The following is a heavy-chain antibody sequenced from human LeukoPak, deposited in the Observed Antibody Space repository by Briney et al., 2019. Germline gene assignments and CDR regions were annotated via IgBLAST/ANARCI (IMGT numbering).Heavy chain of an antibody. V-gene: IGHV4-4*07. CDR3: ARHTQYCTSTSCSYYFDY. J-gene: IGHJ4*02. CDR1: GGSISSYS. D-gene: IGHD2-2*01. CDR2: MYTSGST. Sequence: SETLSLTCTVSGGSISSYSWSWIRQPAVKGLGWIGRMYTSGSTKYNPSLKSRVTMSVDTSKNQFSLKLSSVTAADTALYFCARHTQYCTSTSCSYYFDYWGQGTLVTVSS.